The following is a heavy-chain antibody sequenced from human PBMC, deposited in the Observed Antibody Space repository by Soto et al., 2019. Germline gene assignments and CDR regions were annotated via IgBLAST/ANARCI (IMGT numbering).Heavy chain of an antibody. V-gene: IGHV4-59*08. J-gene: IGHJ6*03. Sequence: KASETLSLTCTVSGGSITSDSWTWIRQPPGKAMGWIGYIYDYGSSYYSPSLESRVAFSVDTSKNQFSLKLTSVTAADTAMYYCGRVRTSLDLYYYYMDVWGRGTTVTVSS. CDR3: GRVRTSLDLYYYYMDV. CDR2: IYDYGSS. CDR1: GGSITSDS. D-gene: IGHD2-2*01.